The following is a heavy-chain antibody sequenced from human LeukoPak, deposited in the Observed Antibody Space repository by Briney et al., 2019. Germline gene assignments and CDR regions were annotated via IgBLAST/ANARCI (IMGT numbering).Heavy chain of an antibody. CDR3: ARASIYDSRGCFDY. CDR1: GYTFTSYG. CDR2: ISAYNGNT. V-gene: IGHV1-18*01. J-gene: IGHJ4*02. D-gene: IGHD3-22*01. Sequence: ASVKVSCKASGYTFTSYGISWVRQAPGQGLEWMGWISAYNGNTNYAQKLQGRVTMTTDTSTSTAYMELRSLRSDDTAVYYCARASIYDSRGCFDYWGQGTLVTVSS.